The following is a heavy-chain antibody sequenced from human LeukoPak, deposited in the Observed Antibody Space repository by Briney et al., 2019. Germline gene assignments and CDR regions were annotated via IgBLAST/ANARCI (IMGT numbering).Heavy chain of an antibody. CDR3: AREGKPYYDFWSGHPNYNWFDP. Sequence: ASVKVSSKASGYTFTGYYMQWVRQAPGQGLEWMGWSNPNSGGTNYAQKFQGRVTMTRDTSISTAYMELSRLRSDDTAAYYCAREGKPYYDFWSGHPNYNWFDPWGQGTLVTVSS. CDR1: GYTFTGYY. D-gene: IGHD3-3*01. CDR2: SNPNSGGT. J-gene: IGHJ5*02. V-gene: IGHV1-2*02.